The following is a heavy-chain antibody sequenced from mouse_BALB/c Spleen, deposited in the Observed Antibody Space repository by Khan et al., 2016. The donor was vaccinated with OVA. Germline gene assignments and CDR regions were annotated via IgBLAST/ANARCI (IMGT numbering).Heavy chain of an antibody. CDR2: INSDGYYT. CDR1: GFTFSSYG. D-gene: IGHD4-1*01. V-gene: IGHV5-6*01. J-gene: IGHJ3*01. CDR3: GHHLTGSFAY. Sequence: EVELVESGGDLVKPGGSLRLSCAASGFTFSSYGMSWVRQFPDKRLEWVATINSDGYYTYYPDTVTGRFTISRNNAENTLYLQMRSPKSEDTAYYDGGHHLTGSFAYWGQGTLVTVSA.